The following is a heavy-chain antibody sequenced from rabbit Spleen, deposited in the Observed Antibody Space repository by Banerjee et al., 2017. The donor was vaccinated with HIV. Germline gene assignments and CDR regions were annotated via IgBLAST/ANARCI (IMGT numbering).Heavy chain of an antibody. CDR2: INAATSGST. V-gene: IGHV1S45*01. CDR3: ARDGGSSFSSYGMDL. Sequence: QEQLVESGGGLVKPEGSLTLTCKASAFSFSDRDVMCWVRQAPGKGLEWIACINAATSGSTYYATWAKGRFTISKTSSTTVTLQMTSLTVADTATYFCARDGGSSFSSYGMDLWGPGTLVTVS. D-gene: IGHD8-1*01. CDR1: AFSFSDRDV. J-gene: IGHJ6*01.